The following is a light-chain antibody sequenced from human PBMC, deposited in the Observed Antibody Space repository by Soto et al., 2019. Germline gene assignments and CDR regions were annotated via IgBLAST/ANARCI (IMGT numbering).Light chain of an antibody. J-gene: IGLJ2*01. CDR2: EVS. V-gene: IGLV2-14*01. CDR3: SSYTISTTLVV. CDR1: SSDVGDYNY. Sequence: QSALTQPASVSGSPGQSITISCTGTSSDVGDYNYVSWYQKHPGKAPKLMIYEVSNRPSGVSNRFSGSKSGNTASLTISGLQAEDEADYYCSSYTISTTLVVFGGGTKLTVL.